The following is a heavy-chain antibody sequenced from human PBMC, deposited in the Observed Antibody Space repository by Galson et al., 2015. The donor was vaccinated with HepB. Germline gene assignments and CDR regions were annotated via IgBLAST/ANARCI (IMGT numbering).Heavy chain of an antibody. J-gene: IGHJ3*01. CDR3: VRGLYEFWGGYRPDTFDL. D-gene: IGHD3/OR15-3a*01. CDR1: GFALNSYS. Sequence: SLRLSCAPSGFALNSYSVNWIRQAPGKGLEWVASITNSSSYIHYVDSVKGRFTISRDNAKNVMDLQMNALRDDDTAVYYCVRGLYEFWGGYRPDTFDLWGQGTMVTVSS. CDR2: ITNSSSYI. V-gene: IGHV3-21*06.